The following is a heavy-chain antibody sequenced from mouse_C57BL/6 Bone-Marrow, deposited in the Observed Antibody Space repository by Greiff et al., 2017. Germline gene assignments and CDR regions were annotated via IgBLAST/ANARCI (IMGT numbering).Heavy chain of an antibody. CDR2: ISYDGSN. Sequence: DVQLQESGPGLVKPSQSLSLTCSVTGYSITSGYYWNWIRQFPGNKLEWMGYISYDGSNNYNPSLKNRISITRDTSKNQFFLKLNSVTTEDTATYYCARDGYDVAWFAYWGQGTLVTVSA. CDR1: GYSITSGYY. J-gene: IGHJ3*01. D-gene: IGHD2-2*01. V-gene: IGHV3-6*01. CDR3: ARDGYDVAWFAY.